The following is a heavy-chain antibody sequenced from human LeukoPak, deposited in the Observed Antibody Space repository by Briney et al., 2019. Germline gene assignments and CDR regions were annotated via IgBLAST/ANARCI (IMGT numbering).Heavy chain of an antibody. CDR1: GFTFSDYT. J-gene: IGHJ6*03. CDR2: ITANARSK. V-gene: IGHV3-64*02. CDR3: AKDSIVYYYYYMDV. Sequence: GGSLRLSCAGSGFTFSDYTMHWVRQGPGKGLEYVSAITANARSKYHADSVRGRFTISRDNSKDTLYLQMGSLRAEDTAVYYCAKDSIVYYYYYMDVWGKGTTVTVSS. D-gene: IGHD3-16*02.